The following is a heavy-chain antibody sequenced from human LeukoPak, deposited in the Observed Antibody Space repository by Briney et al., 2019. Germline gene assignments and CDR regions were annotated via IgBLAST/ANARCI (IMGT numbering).Heavy chain of an antibody. CDR3: ARGVNYDILTGYYPNWFDP. CDR1: GGTFSSYA. J-gene: IGHJ5*02. Sequence: PRASVKVSCKASGGTFSSYAISWVRQAPGQGLEWMGGIIPIFGTANYAQKFQGRVTITADESTSTAYMELSSLRSEDTAVYYCARGVNYDILTGYYPNWFDPWGQGTLVTVSS. D-gene: IGHD3-9*01. CDR2: IIPIFGTA. V-gene: IGHV1-69*13.